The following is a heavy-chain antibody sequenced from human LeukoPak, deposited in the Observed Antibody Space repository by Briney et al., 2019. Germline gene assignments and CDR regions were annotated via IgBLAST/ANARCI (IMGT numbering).Heavy chain of an antibody. V-gene: IGHV7-4-1*02. J-gene: IGHJ4*02. Sequence: ASVKVSCKTSGYTFSSYTITWVRQAPEQGLQWMGWINTNTGNPTYAQGFTGRYVFSLDTSVSTAYLQISGLTADDTAVYFCGRDPRLGIRGYTYGYIEYWGQGTLVTVSS. CDR3: GRDPRLGIRGYTYGYIEY. CDR1: GYTFSSYT. CDR2: INTNTGNP. D-gene: IGHD5-18*01.